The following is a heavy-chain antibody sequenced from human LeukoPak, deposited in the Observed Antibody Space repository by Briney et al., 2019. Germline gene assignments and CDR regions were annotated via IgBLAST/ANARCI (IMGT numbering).Heavy chain of an antibody. V-gene: IGHV4-31*03. J-gene: IGHJ3*02. Sequence: SETLSLTCTVSGGSISSGGYYWSWIRQHPGKGLEWIGYIYYSGSTYYNPSLKSRVTISVDTSKNQFSLKLSSVTAADTAVYYCARLPLATYYDSSGSVVYAFDIWGQGTMVTVSS. CDR3: ARLPLATYYDSSGSVVYAFDI. D-gene: IGHD3-22*01. CDR1: GGSISSGGYY. CDR2: IYYSGST.